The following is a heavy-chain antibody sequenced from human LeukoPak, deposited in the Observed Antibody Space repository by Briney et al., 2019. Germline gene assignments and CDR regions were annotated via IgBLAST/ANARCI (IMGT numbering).Heavy chain of an antibody. CDR2: ISSSSSTI. Sequence: GGSLRLSCAASGFTFNIYNMNWVRQAPGKGLEWVSYISSSSSTIYYADSVKGRFTISRDNAKNSLYLQMNSLRAEDTAVYYCARLRVYYSDYWGQGTLVTVSS. CDR1: GFTFNIYN. V-gene: IGHV3-48*01. J-gene: IGHJ4*02. CDR3: ARLRVYYSDY.